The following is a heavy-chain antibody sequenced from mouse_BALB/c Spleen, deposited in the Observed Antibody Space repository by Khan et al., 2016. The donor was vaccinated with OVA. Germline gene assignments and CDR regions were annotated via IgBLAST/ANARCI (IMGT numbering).Heavy chain of an antibody. Sequence: EVQLQESGPGLVKPSQSLSLTCTVTGYSITSGYGWNWIRQFTGNKLEWMGYISYSGSTNYNPSLKSRISITRDTSKNQFFLQWNSVTTEDTATYYCARTARIKYWGQGTTLTVSS. J-gene: IGHJ2*01. V-gene: IGHV3-2*02. CDR1: GYSITSGYG. CDR3: ARTARIKY. CDR2: ISYSGST. D-gene: IGHD1-2*01.